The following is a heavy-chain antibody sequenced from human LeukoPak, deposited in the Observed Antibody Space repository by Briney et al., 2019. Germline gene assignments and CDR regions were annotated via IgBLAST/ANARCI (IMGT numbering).Heavy chain of an antibody. V-gene: IGHV3-23*01. D-gene: IGHD3-22*01. CDR2: ISGSGGST. J-gene: IGHJ4*02. CDR3: AKGRFQGYYDSSGYTGGY. CDR1: GFTFSSYA. Sequence: GGSLRLSCAASGFTFSSYAMSWVRQAPGKGLEWVSAISGSGGSTYYADSVKGRFTISRDNSKNTLYLQMNSLRAEDTAVYYCAKGRFQGYYDSSGYTGGYWGQGTLVTVSS.